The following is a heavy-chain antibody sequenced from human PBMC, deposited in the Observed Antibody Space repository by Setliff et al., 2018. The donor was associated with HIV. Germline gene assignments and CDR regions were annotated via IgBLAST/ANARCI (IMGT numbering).Heavy chain of an antibody. CDR2: IGASNSNT. Sequence: GASVKVSCKASGYIFSTYGISWVRQAPGQGLEWMGWIGASNSNTHYAQKVQGRVTLTTDTSTNTAYMELRSLRSDDAAVYYCAKTTPQPHYYYYVDAWGKGTTVTVS. D-gene: IGHD4-17*01. V-gene: IGHV1-18*01. CDR3: AKTTPQPHYYYYVDA. J-gene: IGHJ6*03. CDR1: GYIFSTYG.